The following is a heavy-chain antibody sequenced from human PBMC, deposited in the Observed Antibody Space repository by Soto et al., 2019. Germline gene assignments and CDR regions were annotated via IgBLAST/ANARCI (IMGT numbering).Heavy chain of an antibody. J-gene: IGHJ6*02. V-gene: IGHV4-59*01. Sequence: SETLSLTCTVSGGSISSYYWSWIRQPPGKGLEWIGYIYYSGSTNYNPSLKSRVTISVDTSKNQFSLKLSSVTAADTAVYYCARVPTHCSSTSCYPYYYGMDVWGQGTTVTSP. CDR1: GGSISSYY. D-gene: IGHD2-2*01. CDR3: ARVPTHCSSTSCYPYYYGMDV. CDR2: IYYSGST.